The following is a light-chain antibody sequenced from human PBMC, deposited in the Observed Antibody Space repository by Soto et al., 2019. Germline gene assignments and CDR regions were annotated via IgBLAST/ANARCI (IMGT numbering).Light chain of an antibody. V-gene: IGLV2-23*02. CDR1: NTNIGSYNL. Sequence: QSALTQPASVSGSPGQSITISCTGTNTNIGSYNLVSWYQQHPGKAPKLMIFEVSKRPSGVSTRFSGSKSGNTASLTISGLHAEDEANYYCCSYAGSGTVYVFFGGGTKLTVL. CDR3: CSYAGSGTVYVF. J-gene: IGLJ2*01. CDR2: EVS.